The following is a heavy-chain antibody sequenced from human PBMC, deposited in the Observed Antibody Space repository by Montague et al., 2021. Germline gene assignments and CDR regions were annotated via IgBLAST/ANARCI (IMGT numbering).Heavy chain of an antibody. D-gene: IGHD3-10*01. V-gene: IGHV4-34*01. J-gene: IGHJ6*02. CDR3: AMGRDRGVLFDYYDYGMDV. Sequence: SETLSLTCAVYGGSFSGYYWSWIRQPPGKGLEWIGEINHSGSTNYNPSLKSRVTISVDTSKNQFSLKLSSVTAADTAVYYCAMGRDRGVLFDYYDYGMDVWGQGTTVTVSS. CDR2: INHSGST. CDR1: GGSFSGYY.